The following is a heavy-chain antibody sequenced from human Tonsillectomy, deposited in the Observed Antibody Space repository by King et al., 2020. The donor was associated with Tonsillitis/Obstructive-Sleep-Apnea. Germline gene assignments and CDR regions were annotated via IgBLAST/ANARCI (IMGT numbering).Heavy chain of an antibody. D-gene: IGHD6-19*01. J-gene: IGHJ4*02. V-gene: IGHV3-23*04. CDR2: ISGGGVST. Sequence: VQLVESGGGLVQPGGSLRLSCAASGFTFNNYAMNWVRQAPGKGLEWVSGISGGGVSTYYADSVKGRFTISRDNSKNTLYLQMNSLRAEDTAVYYCAKDGGGWYSSGWYYFDYWGQGTLVTVSS. CDR3: AKDGGGWYSSGWYYFDY. CDR1: GFTFNNYA.